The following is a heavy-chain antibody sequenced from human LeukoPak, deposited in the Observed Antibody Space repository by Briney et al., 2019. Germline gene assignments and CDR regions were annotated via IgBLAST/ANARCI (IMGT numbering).Heavy chain of an antibody. CDR3: AKPLWFGELTSTSFDY. V-gene: IGHV3-23*01. CDR2: ISDSGGST. D-gene: IGHD3-10*01. Sequence: GGSLRLSCAASGFTFSSYAMSWVRQAPGKGLEWVSAISDSGGSTYYADSVKGRFTISRDNSKNTLYLQMNSLRAEDTAVYYCAKPLWFGELTSTSFDYWGQGTLVTVSS. J-gene: IGHJ4*02. CDR1: GFTFSSYA.